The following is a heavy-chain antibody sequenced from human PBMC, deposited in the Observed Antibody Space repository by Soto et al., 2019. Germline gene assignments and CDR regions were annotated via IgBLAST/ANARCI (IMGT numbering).Heavy chain of an antibody. CDR2: IKSKTDGGTT. CDR1: GFTFSNAW. D-gene: IGHD6-13*01. Sequence: GGSLRLSCAASGFTFSNAWMSWVRQAPGKGLEWVGRIKSKTDGGTTDYAAPLKGRFTISRDDSKNTLYLQMNSLKTEDTAVYYCTTASRGIAAAGTEYFQHWGQGTLVTVSS. CDR3: TTASRGIAAAGTEYFQH. J-gene: IGHJ1*01. V-gene: IGHV3-15*01.